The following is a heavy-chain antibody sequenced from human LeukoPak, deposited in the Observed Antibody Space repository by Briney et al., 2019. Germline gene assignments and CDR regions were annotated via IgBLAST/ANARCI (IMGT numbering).Heavy chain of an antibody. V-gene: IGHV1-2*02. CDR2: INPNSGGT. CDR3: ARDGPDIGSYRQQDWFDP. J-gene: IGHJ5*02. CDR1: GYTFTGYY. D-gene: IGHD1-26*01. Sequence: ASVKVSCKASGYTFTGYYMHWVRQAPGQGLEWMGWINPNSGGTNYAQKFQGRVTMTRDTSISTAYMELSRLRSDDTAVYYCARDGPDIGSYRQQDWFDPWGQGTLVTVSS.